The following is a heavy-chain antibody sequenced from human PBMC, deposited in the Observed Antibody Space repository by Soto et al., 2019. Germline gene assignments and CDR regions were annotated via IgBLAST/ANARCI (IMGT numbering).Heavy chain of an antibody. J-gene: IGHJ4*02. D-gene: IGHD3-16*02. V-gene: IGHV2-5*02. CDR2: IYWDDDK. CDR3: AHSRMITFGGVIVKRGEFDY. Sequence: QITLKESGPTLVKPTQTLTMTCTFSGFSLSTSGVGVGWIRQPPGKALEWLALIYWDDDKRYSPSLKSRLTITNDTSKNQVVLTMTNMDPVDTATYYCAHSRMITFGGVIVKRGEFDYWGQGTLVTVSS. CDR1: GFSLSTSGVG.